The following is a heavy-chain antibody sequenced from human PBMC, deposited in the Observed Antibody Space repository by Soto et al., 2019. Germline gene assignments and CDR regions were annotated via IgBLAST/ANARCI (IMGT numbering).Heavy chain of an antibody. CDR3: AREEEATVTTGNL. CDR2: IYYSGST. J-gene: IGHJ2*01. V-gene: IGHV4-30-4*01. CDR1: GGSISSGDYY. Sequence: QVQLQESGPGLVKPSQTLSLTCTVSGGSISSGDYYWSWIRQPPGKGLEWIGYIYYSGSTYYNPSLKSRVTISVDTSKNQFSLKLSSATAADTAVYYCAREEEATVTTGNLWGRGTLVTVSS. D-gene: IGHD4-17*01.